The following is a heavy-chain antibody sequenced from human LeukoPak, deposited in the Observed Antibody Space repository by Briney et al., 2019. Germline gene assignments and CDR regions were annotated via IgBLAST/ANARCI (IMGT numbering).Heavy chain of an antibody. CDR1: GFTFSSYW. CDR2: IKQDGSEK. D-gene: IGHD4-11*01. J-gene: IGHJ4*02. Sequence: GGSLRLSCAASGFTFSSYWMSWVRQAPGKGVEGVANIKQDGSEKYYVASVKGGFTISRHNAKNSLYLQMNSLRAEDTAVYYCAREATTVNGGYYFDYWGQGTLVTVSS. CDR3: AREATTVNGGYYFDY. V-gene: IGHV3-7*01.